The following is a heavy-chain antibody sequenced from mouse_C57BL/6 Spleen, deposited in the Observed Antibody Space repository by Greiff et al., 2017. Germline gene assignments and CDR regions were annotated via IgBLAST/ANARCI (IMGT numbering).Heavy chain of an antibody. CDR3: ARDYGRDDYFDD. Sequence: QVQLQQPGAELVMPGASVKLSCKASGYTFTSYWMHWVKQRPGQGLEWIGEIDPSDSYTNYNQKFKGKSTLTVDKSSSTAYMQLSSLTSEDSAVYYFARDYGRDDYFDDWGQGTTLTVSS. CDR2: IDPSDSYT. CDR1: GYTFTSYW. V-gene: IGHV1-69*01. D-gene: IGHD1-1*01. J-gene: IGHJ2*01.